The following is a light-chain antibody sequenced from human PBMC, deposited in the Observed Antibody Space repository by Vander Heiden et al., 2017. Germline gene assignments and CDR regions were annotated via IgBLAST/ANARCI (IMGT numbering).Light chain of an antibody. CDR2: SAS. V-gene: IGKV1-39*01. Sequence: DIQMTQSPSSLSASVGDRVTITCRASQSISSYLNWYQQKPRKAPKLLIYSASSLQSWGPSRFRGNGSGTDFTLAISSLQPEDFANFYCQQSYRTPPYTFGQGTKLEIK. J-gene: IGKJ2*01. CDR3: QQSYRTPPYT. CDR1: QSISSY.